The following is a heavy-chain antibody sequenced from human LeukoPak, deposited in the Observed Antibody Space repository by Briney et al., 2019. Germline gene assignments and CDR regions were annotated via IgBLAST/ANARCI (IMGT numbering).Heavy chain of an antibody. CDR2: INPNSGGT. J-gene: IGHJ4*02. CDR3: AKPMVRGVSRSLDY. D-gene: IGHD3-10*01. V-gene: IGHV1-2*02. CDR1: GYTFTGYY. Sequence: ASVKVSCKASGYTFTGYYMHWVRQAPGRGLEWMGWINPNSGGTNYAQKFQGRVTMTRDTSISTAYMELSRLRSDDTAVYYCAKPMVRGVSRSLDYWGQGTLVTVSS.